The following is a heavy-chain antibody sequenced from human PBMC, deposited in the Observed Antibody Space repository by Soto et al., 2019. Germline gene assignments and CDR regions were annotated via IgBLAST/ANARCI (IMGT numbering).Heavy chain of an antibody. CDR1: GGSFSFYY. V-gene: IGHV4-34*01. D-gene: IGHD3-10*01. J-gene: IGHJ6*01. CDR3: ARGPYYYGSGSSLPHCYYGMDV. CDR2: INHSGST. Sequence: PAETLSITCAIYGGSFSFYYWSWIRQPPRKGLDLIGEINHSGSTNYNPSLKSRVTISVDTSKNQFSLKLSSVTAADTAVYYCARGPYYYGSGSSLPHCYYGMDVWGQGTTVTVSS.